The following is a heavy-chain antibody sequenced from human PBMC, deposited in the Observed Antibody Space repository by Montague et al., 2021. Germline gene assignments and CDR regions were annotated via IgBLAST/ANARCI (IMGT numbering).Heavy chain of an antibody. CDR2: INHSGDA. CDR1: GGPFSGYF. CDR3: ARDTWFRENLSSLYYYGIDV. J-gene: IGHJ6*02. Sequence: SETLSLTCGVYGGPFSGYFWTWIRQPPGKGLEWVGEINHSGDANYNPSLESRVTITFDTSKRQFSLRLTSLTAADTAIYYCARDTWFRENLSSLYYYGIDVWGQGTTVTVSS. D-gene: IGHD3-10*01. V-gene: IGHV4-34*01.